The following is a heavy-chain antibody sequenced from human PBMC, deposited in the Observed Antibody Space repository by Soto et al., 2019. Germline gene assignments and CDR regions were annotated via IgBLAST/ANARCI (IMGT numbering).Heavy chain of an antibody. V-gene: IGHV4-30-4*01. CDR3: SREPVEDYGDYRDY. Sequence: SETLSLTCTVSGGSIISGDYYYTWIRQPPGKGLEWIGYIYYSGSTYYNPSLKSRLTISVDTSKNQFSLKLRSVTAADTAVYYCSREPVEDYGDYRDYWGQGTLVTVSS. CDR2: IYYSGST. CDR1: GGSIISGDYY. D-gene: IGHD4-17*01. J-gene: IGHJ4*02.